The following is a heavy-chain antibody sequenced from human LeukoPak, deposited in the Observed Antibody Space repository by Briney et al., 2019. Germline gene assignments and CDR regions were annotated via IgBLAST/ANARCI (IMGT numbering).Heavy chain of an antibody. J-gene: IGHJ4*02. CDR1: GLSFSFYA. CDR2: ISGGGAGT. V-gene: IGHV3-23*01. D-gene: IGHD2-2*01. Sequence: GGSLRLSCAASGLSFSFYAMSWVRQAPGKGLEWVSSISGGGAGTYYADSVRGRFTISRDNSKNTLYLQMNSLRAEDTAVYYCAKRSPGYCSSTSCLYYFDYWGQGTLVTVSS. CDR3: AKRSPGYCSSTSCLYYFDY.